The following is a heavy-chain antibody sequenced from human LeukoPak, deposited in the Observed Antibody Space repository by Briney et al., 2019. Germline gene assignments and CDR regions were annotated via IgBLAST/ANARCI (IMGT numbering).Heavy chain of an antibody. J-gene: IGHJ4*02. V-gene: IGHV4-34*01. CDR1: GGSFSGYY. CDR2: INHSGST. D-gene: IGHD1-26*01. CDR3: ASGIVGAKGGAY. Sequence: SETLSLTCAVYGGSFSGYYWSWIRQPPGKGLEWIGEINHSGSTNYNPSLKSRVTISVDTSKNQFSLKLSSVTAADTAVYYCASGIVGAKGGAYWGQGTLVTVSS.